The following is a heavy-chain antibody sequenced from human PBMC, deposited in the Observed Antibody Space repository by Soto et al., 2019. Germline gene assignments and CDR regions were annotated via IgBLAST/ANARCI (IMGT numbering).Heavy chain of an antibody. CDR2: ISYDGSNK. J-gene: IGHJ3*02. V-gene: IGHV3-30*03. D-gene: IGHD3-16*02. Sequence: QVQLVESGGGVVQPGRSLRLSCAASGFTFSSYGMHWVRQAPGKGLEWVAVISYDGSNKYYADSVKGRFTISRDNSKNTLYLQMNSLRAEDTAVYYCALQGLYDAFDIWGQGTMVTVSS. CDR1: GFTFSSYG. CDR3: ALQGLYDAFDI.